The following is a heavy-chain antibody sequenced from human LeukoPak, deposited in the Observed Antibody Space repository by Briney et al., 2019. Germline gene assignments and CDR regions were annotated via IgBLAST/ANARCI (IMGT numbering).Heavy chain of an antibody. J-gene: IGHJ4*02. V-gene: IGHV4-38-2*02. D-gene: IGHD6-19*01. CDR2: IYHSGDT. CDR3: AKGTSSGWYYFDY. Sequence: KPSETLSLTCIVSGHSITSGYYWGWIRPPPGKGLEWIGSIYHSGDTYYNPSLKSRVTISVDTSKNQFSLKLDSVTAADTAVYYCAKGTSSGWYYFDYWGQGTLVTVSS. CDR1: GHSITSGYY.